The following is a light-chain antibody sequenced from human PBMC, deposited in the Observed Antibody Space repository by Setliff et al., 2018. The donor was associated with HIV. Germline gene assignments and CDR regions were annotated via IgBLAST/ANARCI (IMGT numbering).Light chain of an antibody. Sequence: QSVLTQPPSASGTPGQRVTISCSGSSSDIGSNTVNWYKQLPGTAPKLLIYSNNQRPSGVPDRLSGSKSGTSASLAISGLQSDDEADYYCATWDDSLNAYVFGVGTKVTVL. CDR3: ATWDDSLNAYV. J-gene: IGLJ1*01. CDR1: SSDIGSNT. V-gene: IGLV1-44*01. CDR2: SNN.